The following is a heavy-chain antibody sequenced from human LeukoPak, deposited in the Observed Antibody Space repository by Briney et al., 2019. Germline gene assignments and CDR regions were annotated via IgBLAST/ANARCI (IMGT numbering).Heavy chain of an antibody. CDR2: IIPILGIA. J-gene: IGHJ6*02. CDR3: ARDPLDSGWNYAGLYYYGMDV. CDR1: GGTFSSYA. V-gene: IGHV1-69*04. Sequence: GASVKVSCKASGGTFSSYAISWVRQAPGQGLEWMGRIIPILGIANYAQKFQGRVTITADKSTSTAYMELSSLRSEDTAVYYCARDPLDSGWNYAGLYYYGMDVWGQGTTVTVSS. D-gene: IGHD1-7*01.